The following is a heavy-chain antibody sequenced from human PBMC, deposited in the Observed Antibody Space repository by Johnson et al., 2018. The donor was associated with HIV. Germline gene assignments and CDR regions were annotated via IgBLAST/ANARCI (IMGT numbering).Heavy chain of an antibody. Sequence: VQLVESGGGLVQPGGSLRLSCAASGFTFDDYTMHWVRQAPGKGLEWVSLISWDGGSTYYADSVKGRFTIPRDNTKNSLHLQMNSLRAEDTAVYYCARDATPWGGAYVGYAFDLWGQGTMVAVSS. D-gene: IGHD4-17*01. CDR3: ARDATPWGGAYVGYAFDL. CDR2: ISWDGGST. CDR1: GFTFDDYT. J-gene: IGHJ3*01. V-gene: IGHV3-43*01.